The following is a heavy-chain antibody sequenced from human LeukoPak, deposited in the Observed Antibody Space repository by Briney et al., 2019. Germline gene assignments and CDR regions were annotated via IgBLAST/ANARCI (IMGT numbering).Heavy chain of an antibody. CDR3: ARRWFGELFDY. CDR2: IYYSGST. V-gene: IGHV4-39*01. CDR1: GGSISSSSYY. Sequence: SETLSLTCTVSGGSISSSSYYWGWIRQPPGKGLEWIGSIYYSGSTYYNPSLKSRVTISVDTSKNQFSLKLSSVTAADTAVYYWARRWFGELFDYWGQGTPVTVSS. J-gene: IGHJ4*02. D-gene: IGHD3-10*01.